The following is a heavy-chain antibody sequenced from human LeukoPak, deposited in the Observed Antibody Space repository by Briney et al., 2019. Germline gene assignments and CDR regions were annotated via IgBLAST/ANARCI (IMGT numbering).Heavy chain of an antibody. D-gene: IGHD1-26*01. Sequence: PGGSLRLSCAASGFTFSSYAMSWVRQAPGKGLEWVSSISGNSGSTYYADSVKGRFTISRDNSKNTVYLQMNSLRAEDTAVYHCAKVSAGAMVGATYFDYWGQGTLVTVSS. J-gene: IGHJ4*02. CDR3: AKVSAGAMVGATYFDY. V-gene: IGHV3-23*01. CDR2: ISGNSGST. CDR1: GFTFSSYA.